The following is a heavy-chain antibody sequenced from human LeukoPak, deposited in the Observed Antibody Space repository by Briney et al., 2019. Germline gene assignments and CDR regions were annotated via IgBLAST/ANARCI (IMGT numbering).Heavy chain of an antibody. D-gene: IGHD3-10*01. V-gene: IGHV4-34*01. J-gene: IGHJ5*02. CDR3: ARGTGLLWFGEQKNNWFDP. CDR2: INHSGST. CDR1: GGSFSGYY. Sequence: SETLSLTCAVYGGSFSGYYWSWIRQPPGKGLEWIGEINHSGSTNYNPSLKSRVTIPVDTSKNQFSLKLSSVTAADTAVYYCARGTGLLWFGEQKNNWFDPWGQGTLVTVSS.